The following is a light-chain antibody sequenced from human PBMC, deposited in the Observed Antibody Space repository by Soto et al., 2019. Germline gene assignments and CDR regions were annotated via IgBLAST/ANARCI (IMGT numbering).Light chain of an antibody. J-gene: IGKJ1*01. CDR1: QSISSN. Sequence: DIQMTQSPSTLSASVGDRVTITCRASQSISSNLAWYQQKPGKAPKLLIYDASSLQSGVPSRFSGSGSGTEFTLTISSLQPGDFATYYCQHYNTYPWTFGHGTKVDIK. CDR3: QHYNTYPWT. CDR2: DAS. V-gene: IGKV1-5*01.